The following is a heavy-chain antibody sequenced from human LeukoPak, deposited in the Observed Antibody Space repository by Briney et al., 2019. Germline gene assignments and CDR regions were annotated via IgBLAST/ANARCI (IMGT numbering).Heavy chain of an antibody. D-gene: IGHD6-19*01. V-gene: IGHV4-61*02. J-gene: IGHJ4*02. Sequence: SETLSLTCTVSGGSISSGSYYWSWIRQPAGKGLEWIGRIYTSGSTNYNPSLKSRVTISVDTSKNQFSLKLSSVTAADTAVYYCARVSIAVAGTGTDWGQGTLVTVSS. CDR3: ARVSIAVAGTGTD. CDR1: GGSISSGSYY. CDR2: IYTSGST.